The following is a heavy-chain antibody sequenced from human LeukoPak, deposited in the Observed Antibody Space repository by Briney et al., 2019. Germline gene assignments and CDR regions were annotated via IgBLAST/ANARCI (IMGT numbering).Heavy chain of an antibody. Sequence: SVKVSCKASGGTFRSYAISWVRQAPGQGLEWKGRIIPILGIANYAQKFQGRVTITADKSTSTAYMELSSLRSEDTAVYYCAREVVAGHPYYFDYWGQGTLVTVSS. J-gene: IGHJ4*02. CDR1: GGTFRSYA. CDR2: IIPILGIA. D-gene: IGHD2-15*01. CDR3: AREVVAGHPYYFDY. V-gene: IGHV1-69*04.